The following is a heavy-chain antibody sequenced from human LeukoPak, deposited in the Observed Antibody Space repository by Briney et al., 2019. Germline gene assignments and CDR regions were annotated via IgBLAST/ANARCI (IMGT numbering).Heavy chain of an antibody. CDR1: RFTFSSYG. Sequence: SGGSLRLSCVASRFTFSSYGMHWVRQAPGKGLQWVADIRYDGSNQYYADSAKGRFTISRDNSKNTLYLKMNSLRSEDTAVYYCAKDDSTSLYYFDYWGQGTLVTVSS. D-gene: IGHD6-13*01. J-gene: IGHJ4*02. CDR3: AKDDSTSLYYFDY. V-gene: IGHV3-30*02. CDR2: IRYDGSNQ.